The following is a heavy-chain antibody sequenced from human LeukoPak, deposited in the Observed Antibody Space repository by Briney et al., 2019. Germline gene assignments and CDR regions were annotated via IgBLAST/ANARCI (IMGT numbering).Heavy chain of an antibody. D-gene: IGHD2-8*02. CDR2: ISWNSGSI. V-gene: IGHV3-9*01. Sequence: GGSLRLSCAASGFTFDDYAMHWVRQAPGKGLEWVSGISWNSGSIGYADSVKGRFTISRDNAKNSLYLQMNSLRAEDTAIYYCATYRQVLSLFESWGQGTLVTVSS. CDR3: ATYRQVLSLFES. J-gene: IGHJ4*02. CDR1: GFTFDDYA.